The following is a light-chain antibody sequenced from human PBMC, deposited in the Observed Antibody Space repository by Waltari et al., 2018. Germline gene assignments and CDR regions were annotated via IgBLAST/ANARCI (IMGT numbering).Light chain of an antibody. V-gene: IGKV3-20*01. CDR2: AAS. CDR3: HQYGSSPLT. CDR1: QSVRNDF. Sequence: EIVLTQSPGTLSLSPGDRATLSCRASQSVRNDFLAWYQQKPGQAPRLFISAASRSASGLPDRFSASGSGTDFSLTISGLEPEDFAVYYCHQYGSSPLTFGQGTRLEIK. J-gene: IGKJ5*01.